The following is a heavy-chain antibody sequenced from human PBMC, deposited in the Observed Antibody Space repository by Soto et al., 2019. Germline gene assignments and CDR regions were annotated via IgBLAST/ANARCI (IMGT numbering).Heavy chain of an antibody. Sequence: SETLSLTCTVSGGYISSGDYYWSWIRQPPGKGLEWIGYIYYSGSTYYHPSLKSRVTISVDTSKNQFSLKLSSVAAADTAVYYCARDLEGERFLEWLPYYYYGMDVWGQGTTVTVSS. J-gene: IGHJ6*02. CDR3: ARDLEGERFLEWLPYYYYGMDV. CDR1: GGYISSGDYY. CDR2: IYYSGST. D-gene: IGHD3-3*01. V-gene: IGHV4-30-4*02.